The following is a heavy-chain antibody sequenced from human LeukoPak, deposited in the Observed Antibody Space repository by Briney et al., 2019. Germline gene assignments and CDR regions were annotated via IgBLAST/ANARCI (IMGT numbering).Heavy chain of an antibody. CDR2: IYSGGST. CDR1: GFTVSSNY. D-gene: IGHD1-26*01. Sequence: PGGSLRLSCAASGFTVSSNYMSWVRQAPGKGLEWVSVIYSGGSTYNADSMKGRFTISRDNSKNTLYLQMNSLRVEDTAVYYCARDMMGATLYFDSWGQGTLVTVSS. V-gene: IGHV3-53*01. CDR3: ARDMMGATLYFDS. J-gene: IGHJ4*02.